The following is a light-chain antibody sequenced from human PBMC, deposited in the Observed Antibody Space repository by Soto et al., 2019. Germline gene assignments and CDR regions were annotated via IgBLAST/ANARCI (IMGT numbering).Light chain of an antibody. Sequence: EIVMTQSPATLSVSPGARATLSCRASQSVSRSLAWYQQKPGQAPRLLIYGASTRATGIPARFSGSGSGTEFTLTISSLQSEDFAVYYCQQYNNWPPWTFGQGTKVDIK. CDR3: QQYNNWPPWT. V-gene: IGKV3-15*01. CDR1: QSVSRS. CDR2: GAS. J-gene: IGKJ1*01.